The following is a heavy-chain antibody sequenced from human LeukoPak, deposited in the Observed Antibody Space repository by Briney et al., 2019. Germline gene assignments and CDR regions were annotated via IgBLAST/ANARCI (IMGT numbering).Heavy chain of an antibody. CDR1: GYTLTELS. V-gene: IGHV1-24*01. CDR2: FDPEDGET. J-gene: IGHJ4*02. CDR3: ARAGRALRYYFDY. D-gene: IGHD7-27*01. Sequence: ASVTVSCTVSGYTLTELSMHWVRQAPGKGLEWMGGFDPEDGETIYAQKFQGRVTMTEDTSTDTAYMELSSLRSEDTAVYYCARAGRALRYYFDYWGQGTLVTVSS.